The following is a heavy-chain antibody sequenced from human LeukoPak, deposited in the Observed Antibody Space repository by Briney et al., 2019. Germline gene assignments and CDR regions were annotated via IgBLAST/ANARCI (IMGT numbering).Heavy chain of an antibody. CDR2: RDYAVST. V-gene: IGHV4-39*02. J-gene: IGHJ6*03. CDR1: GGSISSHLYF. D-gene: IGHD3-10*01. CDR3: ARMVRGVILGPNYYPYHMDV. Sequence: ASETLSLTCTVSGGSISSHLYFWAWIRQPPGKGLEWIGSRDYAVSTYYNPSLKRRVTISVDTSKDDFSLKLASVTAADTAMYYCARMVRGVILGPNYYPYHMDVWGTGTTVSVSS.